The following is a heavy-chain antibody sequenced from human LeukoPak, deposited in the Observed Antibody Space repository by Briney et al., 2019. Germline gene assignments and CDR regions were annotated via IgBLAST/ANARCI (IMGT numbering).Heavy chain of an antibody. CDR3: ARSMGELRYFDWTLTDAFDI. D-gene: IGHD3-9*01. J-gene: IGHJ3*02. V-gene: IGHV4-59*01. CDR1: GGSISSYY. Sequence: SETLSLTCTVSGGSISSYYWSWIRQPPGKGLEWIGYIYYSGSTNYNPSLKSRVTISVDTSKNQFSLKLSSATAADTAVYYCARSMGELRYFDWTLTDAFDIWGQGTMVTVSS. CDR2: IYYSGST.